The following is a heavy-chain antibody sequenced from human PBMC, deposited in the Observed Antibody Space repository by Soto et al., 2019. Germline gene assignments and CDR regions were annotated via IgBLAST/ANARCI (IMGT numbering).Heavy chain of an antibody. D-gene: IGHD1-26*01. V-gene: IGHV4-31*03. Sequence: QVQLQESGPGLVKPSQTLSLTCTVSGGSISSGGYYWSWIRQHPGKGLEWIGYIYYSGSTYYNPSLQSRVTISGDTSKDQFSLKLSSVTAADTAVYYCAGIYSGRPGGTLRYWGQGTLVTVSS. CDR1: GGSISSGGYY. J-gene: IGHJ4*02. CDR3: AGIYSGRPGGTLRY. CDR2: IYYSGST.